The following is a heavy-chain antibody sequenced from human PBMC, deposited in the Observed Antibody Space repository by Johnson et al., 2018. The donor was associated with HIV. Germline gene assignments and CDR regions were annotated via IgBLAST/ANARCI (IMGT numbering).Heavy chain of an antibody. V-gene: IGHV3-15*01. CDR2: IKSKTDGGTT. CDR3: TTGHYYDSSGDAFDI. J-gene: IGHJ3*02. Sequence: VQLVESGGGLVQPGRSLRLSCAASGFTFDDYAMHWVRQAPGKGLEWVGRIKSKTDGGTTDYAAPVKGRFTISRDDSKNTLYLQMNSLKTEDTAVYYCTTGHYYDSSGDAFDIWGQGTMVTVSS. D-gene: IGHD3-22*01. CDR1: GFTFDDYA.